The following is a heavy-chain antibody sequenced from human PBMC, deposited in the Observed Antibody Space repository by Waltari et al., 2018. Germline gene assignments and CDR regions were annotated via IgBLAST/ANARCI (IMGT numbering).Heavy chain of an antibody. V-gene: IGHV5-51*01. CDR2: IQPGDPAT. CDR1: GYSFTSYW. D-gene: IGHD6-19*01. Sequence: EVQLVQSGAEVKKPGESLKISCKGSGYSFTSYWVGWGRQIPGKGLEVMGIIQPGDPATRYSPSVQCQVTIAADKSISTADLQWRSLKASDTAMYYGARLYSSGWYPIDYWGQGTLVTVSS. CDR3: ARLYSSGWYPIDY. J-gene: IGHJ4*02.